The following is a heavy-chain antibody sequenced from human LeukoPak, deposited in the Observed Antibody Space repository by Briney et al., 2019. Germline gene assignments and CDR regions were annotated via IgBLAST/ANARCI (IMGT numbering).Heavy chain of an antibody. D-gene: IGHD3-22*01. J-gene: IGHJ4*02. CDR2: ISGSGGST. CDR3: ANQGSAYYYDSSGYLPYFDY. V-gene: IGHV3-23*01. Sequence: PGGSLRLSCAASGFTFSSYAMSWVRQAPGKGLEWVSAISGSGGSTYYADSVKGRFTISRDNSKNTLYLQMNSLRAEDTAVYYCANQGSAYYYDSSGYLPYFDYWGQGTLVTVSS. CDR1: GFTFSSYA.